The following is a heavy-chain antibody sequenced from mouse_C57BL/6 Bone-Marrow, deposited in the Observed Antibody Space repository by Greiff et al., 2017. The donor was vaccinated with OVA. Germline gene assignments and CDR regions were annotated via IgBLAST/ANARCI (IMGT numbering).Heavy chain of an antibody. CDR3: TIYYGSSYPYYFDY. J-gene: IGHJ2*01. CDR2: IDPETGGT. D-gene: IGHD1-1*01. Sequence: QVQLQQSGAELVRPGASVTLSCKASGYTFNDYEMHWVKQTPVHGLEWIGAIDPETGGTASTQKFKGKAILTADKSSSTAYMELRSLTSEDSAVYYCTIYYGSSYPYYFDYWGQGTTLTVSS. V-gene: IGHV1-15*01. CDR1: GYTFNDYE.